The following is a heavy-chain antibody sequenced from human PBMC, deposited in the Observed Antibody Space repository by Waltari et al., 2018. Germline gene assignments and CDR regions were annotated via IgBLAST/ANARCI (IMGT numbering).Heavy chain of an antibody. CDR3: GIAVAGYYFDY. Sequence: QLQLQASGPGLVKPSETLSNTCTVSGSSISSSSYYWGWIRQPPGKGLEWIGSIYYSGSTYYNPSLKSRVTISVDTSKNQFSLKLSSVTAADTAVYFCGIAVAGYYFDYWGQGTLVTVSS. V-gene: IGHV4-39*01. CDR1: GSSISSSSYY. CDR2: IYYSGST. J-gene: IGHJ4*02. D-gene: IGHD6-19*01.